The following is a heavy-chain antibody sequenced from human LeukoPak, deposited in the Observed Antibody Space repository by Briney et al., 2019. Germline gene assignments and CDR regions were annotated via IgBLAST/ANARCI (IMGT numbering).Heavy chain of an antibody. CDR2: ISFDGIDE. Sequence: PGGPLRLSCAASGFTLSSYLMHWVRQAPGKGLEWVAAISFDGIDEFYADSVKGRFTIFRDKSRRTLFLQMNSLRAEDTAVFYCARESYSVIDYWGQGTLVTVSS. CDR3: ARESYSVIDY. J-gene: IGHJ4*02. V-gene: IGHV3-30*03. CDR1: GFTLSSYL. D-gene: IGHD5/OR15-5a*01.